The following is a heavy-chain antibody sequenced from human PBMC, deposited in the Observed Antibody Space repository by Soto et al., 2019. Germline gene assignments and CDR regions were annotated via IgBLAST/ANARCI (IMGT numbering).Heavy chain of an antibody. V-gene: IGHV1-3*01. CDR3: ARYGASSGWFLDTFDY. J-gene: IGHJ4*02. CDR2: INAGNGNT. Sequence: ASVTVSCKASGYTFTSYAMHWVRQAPGQRLEWMGWINAGNGNTKYSQKFQGRVTITRDTSASTAYMELSSLRSEDTAVYYCARYGASSGWFLDTFDYWGQGTLVTVSS. D-gene: IGHD6-19*01. CDR1: GYTFTSYA.